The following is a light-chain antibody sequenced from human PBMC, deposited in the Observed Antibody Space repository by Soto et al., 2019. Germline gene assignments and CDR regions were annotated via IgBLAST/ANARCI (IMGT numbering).Light chain of an antibody. CDR2: GAS. Sequence: EIVMTQSPATLSVSPGERATLSCRASQSVSRNLAWYQQKPGQAPRLLIHGASTRATGIPARFSGSGSGTEFTLTISSLQSEDFAVYYCQQYNNWPPLYTFGQGTKLEIK. CDR3: QQYNNWPPLYT. V-gene: IGKV3-15*01. J-gene: IGKJ2*01. CDR1: QSVSRN.